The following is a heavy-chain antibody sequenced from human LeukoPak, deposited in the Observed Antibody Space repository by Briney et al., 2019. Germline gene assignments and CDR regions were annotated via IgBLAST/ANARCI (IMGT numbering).Heavy chain of an antibody. D-gene: IGHD6-13*01. V-gene: IGHV4-34*01. J-gene: IGHJ4*02. CDR1: GGSFSGYY. CDR3: ARHGYSSSRSFRPPFDY. Sequence: PSETLSLTCAVYGGSFSGYYWSWIRQPPGKGLEWIGEINHSGSTNYNPSLKSRVTISVDTFKNQFSLKLSSVTAADTAVYYCARHGYSSSRSFRPPFDYWGQGTLVTVSS. CDR2: INHSGST.